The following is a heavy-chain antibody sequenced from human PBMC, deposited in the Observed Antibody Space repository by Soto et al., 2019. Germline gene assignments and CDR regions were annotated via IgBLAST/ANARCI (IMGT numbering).Heavy chain of an antibody. J-gene: IGHJ4*02. V-gene: IGHV1-3*01. CDR2: INAGNGNT. D-gene: IGHD6-6*01. Sequence: GASVTVSFKASGYTFTSYAMHWLRQAPGQRLEWMGWINAGNGNTKYSQKFQGRVTITRDTSASTAYMELSSLRSEDTAVYYCARETFGIAARHFDYWGQGTLVTVSS. CDR3: ARETFGIAARHFDY. CDR1: GYTFTSYA.